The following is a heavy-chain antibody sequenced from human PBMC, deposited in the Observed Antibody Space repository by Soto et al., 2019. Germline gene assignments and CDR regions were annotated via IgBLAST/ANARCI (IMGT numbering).Heavy chain of an antibody. J-gene: IGHJ4*02. CDR1: GFTFSNYD. Sequence: EVQLLESGGGLVQPGGSLRLSCAASGFTFSNYDMSWVRQAPGKGLEWVSAVSGSGGSTYYADSVKGWFTISRDNSKNTLYLQMNSLRADDTAVYYCAKDLITGTVGLFDYWGQGTLVTVSS. D-gene: IGHD1-20*01. CDR3: AKDLITGTVGLFDY. CDR2: VSGSGGST. V-gene: IGHV3-23*01.